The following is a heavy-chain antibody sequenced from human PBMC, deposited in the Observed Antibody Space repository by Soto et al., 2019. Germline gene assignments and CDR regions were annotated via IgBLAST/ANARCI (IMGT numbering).Heavy chain of an antibody. D-gene: IGHD3-9*01. Sequence: SETLSLTCTVSDSSISRDDWSWIRQPPGKGLEWIGYIYYRGNTNYNPSLKSRVTISLDTPKNQFSLKLSSVTAADTAVYYCARHPGYYDILTGYTTYYFDYWGQGILVTVSS. CDR2: IYYRGNT. CDR1: DSSISRDD. CDR3: ARHPGYYDILTGYTTYYFDY. V-gene: IGHV4-59*08. J-gene: IGHJ4*02.